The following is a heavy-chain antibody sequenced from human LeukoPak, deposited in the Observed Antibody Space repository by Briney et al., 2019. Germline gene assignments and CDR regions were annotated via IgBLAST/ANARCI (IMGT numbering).Heavy chain of an antibody. J-gene: IGHJ3*02. CDR2: IYPGDSDT. D-gene: IGHD3-3*01. CDR1: GYSFTSYW. Sequence: GESLKISCKGSGYSFTSYWIGWVRQMPGKGLEWMGIIYPGDSDTRYSPSFQGQVTISADKSSSTAYLQCSSLKASDTAMYYCARLRFLEWLLEPGAFDIWGQGTMVTVSS. V-gene: IGHV5-51*01. CDR3: ARLRFLEWLLEPGAFDI.